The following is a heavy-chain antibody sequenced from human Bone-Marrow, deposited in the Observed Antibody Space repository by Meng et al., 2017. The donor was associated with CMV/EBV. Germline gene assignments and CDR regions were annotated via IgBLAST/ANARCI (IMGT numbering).Heavy chain of an antibody. J-gene: IGHJ6*02. CDR3: ARDGSSSYYGMDV. Sequence: SVKVSCKASGGTFSSYTISWVRQAPGQGLEWMGRIIPILGIANYAQKFQGRVTITADKSTSTAYMELSSLRSEDTAVYYCARDGSSSYYGMDVWGQGTTVTVPS. CDR2: IIPILGIA. V-gene: IGHV1-69*04. CDR1: GGTFSSYT. D-gene: IGHD6-6*01.